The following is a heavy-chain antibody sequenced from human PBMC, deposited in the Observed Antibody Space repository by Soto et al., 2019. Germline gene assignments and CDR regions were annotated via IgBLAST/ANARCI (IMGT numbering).Heavy chain of an antibody. J-gene: IGHJ6*02. CDR1: GGSISSYY. CDR2: IYYSGST. V-gene: IGHV4-59*01. D-gene: IGHD3-10*01. Sequence: SETLSLTCTVSGGSISSYYWSWIRQPRGKGLEWIGYIYYSGSTNYNPSLKSRVTISVDTSKNQFSLKLSSVTAADTAVYYCARDRDGSGSYYGAYGMDVWGQGTTVTVSS. CDR3: ARDRDGSGSYYGAYGMDV.